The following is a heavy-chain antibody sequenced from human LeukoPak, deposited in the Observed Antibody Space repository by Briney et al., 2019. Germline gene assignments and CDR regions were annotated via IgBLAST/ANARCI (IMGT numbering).Heavy chain of an antibody. CDR1: GGSISSYY. V-gene: IGHV4-59*01. J-gene: IGHJ4*02. Sequence: PSETLSLTCTVSGGSISSYYWTWIRQPPGKGLEWIGYMFYSGSSNYNPSLRSRVTISVDTSKNQTSLKLSSVTAADTAVYYCARFNRNSSGWIDYWGQGTLVTVSS. D-gene: IGHD6-19*01. CDR2: MFYSGSS. CDR3: ARFNRNSSGWIDY.